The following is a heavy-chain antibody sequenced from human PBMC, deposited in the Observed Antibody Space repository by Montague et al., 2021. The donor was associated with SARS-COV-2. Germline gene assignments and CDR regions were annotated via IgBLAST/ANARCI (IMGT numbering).Heavy chain of an antibody. CDR1: SGSLRNYY. V-gene: IGHV4-34*01. J-gene: IGHJ2*01. Sequence: SETLSLTCAVTSGSLRNYYWSWVRQPPGKGLEWIGEIRLPGGANYNPSLKGRVTISLDTSNNKVSLSLNSVTAADTAVYYCARAGSQRFFEFWGRGTLVTVSS. CDR3: ARAGSQRFFEF. CDR2: IRLPGGA. D-gene: IGHD1-1*01.